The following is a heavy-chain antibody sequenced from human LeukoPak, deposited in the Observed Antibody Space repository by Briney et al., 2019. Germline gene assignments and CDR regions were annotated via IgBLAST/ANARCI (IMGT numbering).Heavy chain of an antibody. CDR3: VGHSDY. V-gene: IGHV3-7*01. CDR1: GFRFSSYW. J-gene: IGHJ4*02. Sequence: GRSLRLSCAAAGFRFSSYWMSWVRQAPGKGLEWVANIKQDGSEKYYVDSAKGRFTISRDNAKNSLYLQMNSLRAEDTAVYYCVGHSDYWGQGTLVTVSS. CDR2: IKQDGSEK. D-gene: IGHD3-16*01.